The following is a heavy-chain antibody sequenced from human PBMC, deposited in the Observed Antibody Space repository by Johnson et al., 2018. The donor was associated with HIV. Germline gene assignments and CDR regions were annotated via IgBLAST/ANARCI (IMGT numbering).Heavy chain of an antibody. CDR2: IGTAGDT. V-gene: IGHV3-13*01. J-gene: IGHJ3*02. Sequence: VQLVESGGGLVQPGGSLRLSCAASGFTFSSYDMHWVRQATGKGLEWVSSIGTAGDTYYPGSVKGRFTISRENAKNSLYLQMNSLRAGDTAVYYCARAGRFGELVYWYAFDIWGQGTMVTVSS. CDR3: ARAGRFGELVYWYAFDI. CDR1: GFTFSSYD. D-gene: IGHD3-10*01.